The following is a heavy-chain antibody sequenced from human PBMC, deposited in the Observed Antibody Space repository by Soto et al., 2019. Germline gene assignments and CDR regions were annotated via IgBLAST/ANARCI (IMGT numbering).Heavy chain of an antibody. CDR3: ARIAVAGTRRTAFDI. Sequence: SETLSLTCAVYGGSFSGYYWSWIRQPPGKGLEWIGEINHSGSTNYNPSLKSRVTISVDTSKNQFSLKLSSVTAADTAVYYCARIAVAGTRRTAFDIWGQGTMVTVSS. D-gene: IGHD6-19*01. V-gene: IGHV4-34*01. CDR1: GGSFSGYY. J-gene: IGHJ3*02. CDR2: INHSGST.